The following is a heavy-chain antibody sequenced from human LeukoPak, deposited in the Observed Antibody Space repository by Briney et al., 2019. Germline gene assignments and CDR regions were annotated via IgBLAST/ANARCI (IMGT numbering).Heavy chain of an antibody. J-gene: IGHJ5*02. D-gene: IGHD3-10*01. V-gene: IGHV1-2*02. CDR2: INPNSVGT. Sequence: GASVKVSCKASGYTFTGYYMHWVRQAPGQGLEWMGWINPNSVGTNYAQKFQGRVTMTRNTSISTAYMELSSLRSEDTAVYYCARAEHIFGWFGEQLNWFDPWGQGTLVTVSS. CDR1: GYTFTGYY. CDR3: ARAEHIFGWFGEQLNWFDP.